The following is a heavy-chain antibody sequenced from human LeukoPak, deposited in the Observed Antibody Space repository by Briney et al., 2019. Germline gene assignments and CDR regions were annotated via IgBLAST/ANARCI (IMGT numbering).Heavy chain of an antibody. V-gene: IGHV3-13*01. CDR1: GFSFSRND. D-gene: IGHD3-22*01. Sequence: SGGSLRLSCAAPGFSFSRNDMHWVRQPTGKRLEWVSRIGSAGDTYNAGSVKGRFTISRGSANNSLYLHMNGLRAGDTAVYYCARSGVVTNSTDFTDYYCIDVWGKGTTVTVSS. J-gene: IGHJ6*03. CDR3: ARSGVVTNSTDFTDYYCIDV. CDR2: IGSAGDT.